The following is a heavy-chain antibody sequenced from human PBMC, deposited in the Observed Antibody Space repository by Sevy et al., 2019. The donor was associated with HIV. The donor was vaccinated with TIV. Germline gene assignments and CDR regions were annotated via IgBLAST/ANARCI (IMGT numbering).Heavy chain of an antibody. D-gene: IGHD2-15*01. Sequence: QLGGSLRLSCAASGFTFSSYAMSWVRQAPGKGLEWVSAISGSGGSTYYADSVKGRFTISRDNSKNTLYLQMNSLRAEDTAVYYCAKEVEVYYYYGMDVWGQGTTVTVSS. CDR1: GFTFSSYA. CDR3: AKEVEVYYYYGMDV. V-gene: IGHV3-23*01. CDR2: ISGSGGST. J-gene: IGHJ6*02.